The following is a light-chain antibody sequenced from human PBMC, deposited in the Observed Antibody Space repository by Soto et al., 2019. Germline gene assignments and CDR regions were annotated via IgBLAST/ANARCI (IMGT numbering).Light chain of an antibody. Sequence: EIVLTQSPGTLSLSPGERATLSCRASQSVSHNYLARYQQKPGQAPRLLIYRASNRATGIPDRFSGSESGTDFTLTISSLEPEDFAVYYCQQYGSSGTFGQGTKVDIK. CDR2: RAS. CDR3: QQYGSSGT. J-gene: IGKJ1*01. CDR1: QSVSHNY. V-gene: IGKV3-20*01.